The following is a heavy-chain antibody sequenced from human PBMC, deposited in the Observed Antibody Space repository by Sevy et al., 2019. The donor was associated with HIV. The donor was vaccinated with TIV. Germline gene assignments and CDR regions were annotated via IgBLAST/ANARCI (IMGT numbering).Heavy chain of an antibody. J-gene: IGHJ4*02. CDR3: ARAPLVPAAADY. CDR1: AFTFNSYW. D-gene: IGHD2-2*01. CDR2: IKQDGSET. Sequence: GGSLRLSCAASAFTFNSYWMSWVRQAPGKGLEWLANIKQDGSETKYVDSVKGRFTISRDNAKNSLYLQMNSLRAEDTAVYYCARAPLVPAAADYWGQGILVTVSS. V-gene: IGHV3-7*01.